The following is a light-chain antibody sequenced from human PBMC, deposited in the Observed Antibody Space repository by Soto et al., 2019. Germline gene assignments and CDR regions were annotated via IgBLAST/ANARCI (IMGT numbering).Light chain of an antibody. CDR2: GAS. CDR1: QTVKNEY. J-gene: IGKJ4*01. CDR3: QQYGTSPLT. Sequence: ETVLTQSPDTLSLSPGEGATLSCRASQTVKNEYLAWYQQRRGLAPRLLIYGASGRATGIPDRFSGSGSGTDFTLTITRLEPEDFAVYYCQQYGTSPLTFGGWTKVEIK. V-gene: IGKV3-20*01.